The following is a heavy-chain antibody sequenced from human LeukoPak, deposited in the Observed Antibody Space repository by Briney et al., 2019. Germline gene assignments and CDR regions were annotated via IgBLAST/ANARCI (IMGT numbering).Heavy chain of an antibody. V-gene: IGHV3-7*04. D-gene: IGHD3-10*01. CDR1: GFTFSSYW. CDR2: IKQDGSDR. CDR3: ARGYGSGASGPYYFDY. Sequence: GGSLRLSCAASGFTFSSYWMSWVRQAPGKGLEWVANIKQDGSDRYYVDSVKGRFTISRDNAKNSLYLKVNSPRVEDTAVYYCARGYGSGASGPYYFDYWGQGTLVSVSS. J-gene: IGHJ4*02.